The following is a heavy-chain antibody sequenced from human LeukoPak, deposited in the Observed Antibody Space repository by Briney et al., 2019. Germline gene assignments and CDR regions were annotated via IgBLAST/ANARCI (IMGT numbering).Heavy chain of an antibody. CDR2: IAGGGGYI. V-gene: IGHV3-21*01. CDR1: GFTFSSYS. J-gene: IGHJ4*02. CDR3: AKFRLSNYDILTGYYYYLDS. Sequence: GGSLRLSCAASGFTFSSYSMNWVHQAPGKGLEWLSSIAGGGGYIYYADSVKGRFTISRDNAKNSLYLQMNSLRAEDTAVYYCAKFRLSNYDILTGYYYYLDSWGQGTLVTVSS. D-gene: IGHD3-9*01.